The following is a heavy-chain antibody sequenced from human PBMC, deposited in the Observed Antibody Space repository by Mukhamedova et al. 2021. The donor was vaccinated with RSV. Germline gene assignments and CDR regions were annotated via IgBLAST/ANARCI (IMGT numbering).Heavy chain of an antibody. V-gene: IGHV1-69*01. CDR3: ARAPLPFNSHLTSPSHNYYYGMDV. CDR2: IIPIFGTA. D-gene: IGHD1-14*01. Sequence: GLEWMGGIIPIFGTANYAQKFQGRVTITADESTRTAYMELSSLRSEDTAVYYCARAPLPFNSHLTSPSHNYYYGMDVWGQGTTVTV. J-gene: IGHJ6*02.